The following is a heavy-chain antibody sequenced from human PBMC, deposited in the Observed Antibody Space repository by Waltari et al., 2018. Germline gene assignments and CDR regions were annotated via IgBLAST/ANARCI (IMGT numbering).Heavy chain of an antibody. CDR2: IYSGGST. J-gene: IGHJ4*02. CDR3: ARDGVDDSSGYNQR. D-gene: IGHD3-22*01. Sequence: VQLVESGGGLIQPGGSLRLSCAVSGFTVHRHYMSWVRRAPGKGLEWVSVIYSGGSTYYADSVKGRFTISRDNSKNTLYLQMNSLRAEDTAVYYCARDGVDDSSGYNQRWGQGTLVTVSS. V-gene: IGHV3-53*01. CDR1: GFTVHRHY.